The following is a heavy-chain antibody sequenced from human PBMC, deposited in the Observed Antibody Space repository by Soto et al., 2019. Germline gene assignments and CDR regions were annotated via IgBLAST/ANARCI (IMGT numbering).Heavy chain of an antibody. CDR2: IHHRGST. CDR1: GGSISGYY. D-gene: IGHD6-19*01. CDR3: ARESRYSGWFDD. J-gene: IGHJ4*02. V-gene: IGHV4-59*01. Sequence: QVQLQESAPGLVKPSETLSLTCSFAGGSISGYYWSWIRQPPGKGLEWIANIHHRGSTNYNPSLKSRLAISIDTSKNQFSVKLSSVTAADTAVYYCARESRYSGWFDDWGQGTLVTVSS.